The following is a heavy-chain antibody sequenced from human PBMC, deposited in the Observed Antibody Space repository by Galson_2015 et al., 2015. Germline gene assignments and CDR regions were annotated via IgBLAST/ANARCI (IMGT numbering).Heavy chain of an antibody. Sequence: SVKVSCKASGYTFTGHYLHWVRQAPGQGLEWMGWLHPNSANTNYAQNFQAWVTTTWDTSISTAYLEVSRLRSDDTAVYYCARQTADGYKLDFWGQGTLVTVSS. CDR1: GYTFTGHY. CDR2: LHPNSANT. J-gene: IGHJ4*02. CDR3: ARQTADGYKLDF. D-gene: IGHD5-24*01. V-gene: IGHV1-2*04.